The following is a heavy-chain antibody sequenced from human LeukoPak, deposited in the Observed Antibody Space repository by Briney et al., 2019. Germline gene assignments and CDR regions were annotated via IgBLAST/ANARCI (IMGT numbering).Heavy chain of an antibody. V-gene: IGHV1-8*01. Sequence: VKVSCKASGYTFTSYDIDWVRQATGQGLEWMGWMNPNSGNTGYAQKFQGRVTMTRNTSISTAYMELSSLRSEDTAVYYCARAGYYDFWSGYYGLAKSSGGMDVWGQGTTVTVSS. CDR2: MNPNSGNT. J-gene: IGHJ6*02. CDR3: ARAGYYDFWSGYYGLAKSSGGMDV. CDR1: GYTFTSYD. D-gene: IGHD3-3*01.